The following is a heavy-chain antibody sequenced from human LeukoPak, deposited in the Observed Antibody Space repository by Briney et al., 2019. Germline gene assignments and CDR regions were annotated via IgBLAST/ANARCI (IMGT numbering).Heavy chain of an antibody. CDR3: AKGRLPKDYYYYYGMDV. CDR2: ISWDGGST. J-gene: IGHJ6*02. Sequence: GGSLRLSCAASGFTFDDYTMHWVRQAPGKGLEWVSLISWDGGSTYYADSVKGRFTISRDNSKNSLYLQMNSLRTEDTALYYCAKGRLPKDYYYYYGMDVWGQGTTVTVSS. D-gene: IGHD2-15*01. V-gene: IGHV3-43*01. CDR1: GFTFDDYT.